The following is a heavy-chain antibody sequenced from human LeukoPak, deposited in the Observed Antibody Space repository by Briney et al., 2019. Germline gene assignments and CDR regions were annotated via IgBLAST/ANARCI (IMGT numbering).Heavy chain of an antibody. CDR1: GGSISSYF. CDR3: ARARDSSNWFHYYYYGMDV. V-gene: IGHV4-59*01. Sequence: SETLSLTCTVSGGSISSYFWSWIRQPPGKGLEWIGSIYYSGSTNYNPSLKSRVTISVDTSKNQFSLKLSSVTAADTAVYYCARARDSSNWFHYYYYGMDVWGQGTTVTVSS. CDR2: IYYSGST. D-gene: IGHD6-13*01. J-gene: IGHJ6*02.